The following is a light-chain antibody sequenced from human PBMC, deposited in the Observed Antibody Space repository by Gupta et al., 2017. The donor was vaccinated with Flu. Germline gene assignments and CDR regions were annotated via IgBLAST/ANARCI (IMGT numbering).Light chain of an antibody. CDR3: IHDLQKYT. V-gene: IGKV2-28*01. Sequence: EIVMTHCPFSLPVTPGEPASISCKPSQSLLNSNGHKELDWYLQKPEQSPQLLIYLASQRAYGVPDRFSGSGSGTDFTLKSSRGEADDVGVYCFIHDLQKYTFGQGTKLEIK. CDR1: QSLLNSNGHKE. J-gene: IGKJ2*01. CDR2: LAS.